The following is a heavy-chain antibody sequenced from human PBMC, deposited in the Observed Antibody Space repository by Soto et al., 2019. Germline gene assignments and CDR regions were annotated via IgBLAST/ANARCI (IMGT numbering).Heavy chain of an antibody. CDR3: ARGEADTDAFDI. D-gene: IGHD3-9*01. V-gene: IGHV3-74*01. CDR2: INSDGSST. CDR1: GFTFSSYW. J-gene: IGHJ3*02. Sequence: EVQLVESGGGLVQPGGSLRLSCAASGFTFSSYWMHWVRQAPGKGLVWVSRINSDGSSTSYADSVKGRFTISRDNAKNTLYLQMNSLRAEDTAVYYCARGEADTDAFDIWGQGTMVTVSS.